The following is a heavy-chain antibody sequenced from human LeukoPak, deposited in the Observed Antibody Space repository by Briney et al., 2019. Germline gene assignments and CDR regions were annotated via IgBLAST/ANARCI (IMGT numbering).Heavy chain of an antibody. CDR2: IIPIFGTA. V-gene: IGHV1-69*13. Sequence: SVKVSCKASGGTFSSYAISWVRQAPGQGLEWMGGIIPIFGTANYAQKFQGRVTITADESTSTAYMELSSLRSEDTAVYYCAKGAGFSSSWYLGWFAPWGQGTLVTVSS. CDR1: GGTFSSYA. D-gene: IGHD6-13*01. J-gene: IGHJ5*02. CDR3: AKGAGFSSSWYLGWFAP.